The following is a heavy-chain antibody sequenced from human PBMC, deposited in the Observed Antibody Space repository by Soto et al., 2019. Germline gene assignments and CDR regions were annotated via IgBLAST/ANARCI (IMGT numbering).Heavy chain of an antibody. J-gene: IGHJ3*02. CDR1: GYSFTNYW. CDR3: ARSSSAWPYDVFDN. D-gene: IGHD3-22*01. V-gene: IGHV5-51*01. CDR2: IYPGDSDT. Sequence: PGESLKISCTGSGYSFTNYWIGWLRQMPGKGLEWMGIIYPGDSDTTYSPSFQGQVSISVDKSISTAYLQWSSPKASDTAMYYCARSSSAWPYDVFDNWAHGTMVTVS.